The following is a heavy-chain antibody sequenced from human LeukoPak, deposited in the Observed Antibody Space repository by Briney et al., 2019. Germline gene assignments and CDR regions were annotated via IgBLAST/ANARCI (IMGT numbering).Heavy chain of an antibody. CDR3: ARAPGYYDSSGYYYDYYCDS. V-gene: IGHV3-21*01. CDR2: ISSSSSYI. CDR1: GFTFSSYS. J-gene: IGHJ4*02. Sequence: GGSLRLSCAASGFTFSSYSMNWVRQAPGKGLEWVSSISSSSSYIYYADSVKGRFTISRDNAKNSLYLQMNSLRTEDTAVYYCARAPGYYDSSGYYYDYYCDSWGQGTLVTVSS. D-gene: IGHD3-22*01.